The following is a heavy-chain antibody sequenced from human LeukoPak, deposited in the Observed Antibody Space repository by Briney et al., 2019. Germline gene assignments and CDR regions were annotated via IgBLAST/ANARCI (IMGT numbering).Heavy chain of an antibody. D-gene: IGHD2-2*01. CDR2: INPNSGGT. J-gene: IGHJ5*02. V-gene: IGHV1-2*02. CDR1: GYTFTGYY. Sequence: ASVKVSCKASGYTFTGYYMHWVRQAPGQGLEWMGWINPNSGGTNYAQKFQGRVTMTRDTSISTAYMELRRLRSDDTAVYFCAREYCSSTSCLDDPWGQGTLVTVSS. CDR3: AREYCSSTSCLDDP.